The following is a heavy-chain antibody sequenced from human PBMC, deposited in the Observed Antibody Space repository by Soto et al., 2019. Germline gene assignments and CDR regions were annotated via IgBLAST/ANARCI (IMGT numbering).Heavy chain of an antibody. CDR3: AREQGDRGGYSDF. Sequence: PGGALRLSCEASGFIFISYGIHWVRQAPGKGLEWVAIIWNDGSNEYYADSVKGRFTISRDNSKNTVYLQVSKLRAEDTAVYFCAREQGDRGGYSDFRGQGTLVT. V-gene: IGHV3-33*01. J-gene: IGHJ4*02. CDR2: IWNDGSNE. CDR1: GFIFISYG. D-gene: IGHD2-15*01.